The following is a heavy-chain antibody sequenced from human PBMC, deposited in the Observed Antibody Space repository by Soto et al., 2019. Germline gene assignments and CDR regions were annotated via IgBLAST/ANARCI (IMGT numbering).Heavy chain of an antibody. V-gene: IGHV4-30-4*01. Sequence: PSETLSLTCTVSGGSISSGDYYWSWIRQPPGKGLEWIGYIYYSGSTYYNPSLKSRVTISVDTSKNQFSLKLSSVTAADTAVYYCASKGKTFLGVVTRYYFDYGGEEPLAPVP. CDR3: ASKGKTFLGVVTRYYFDY. CDR2: IYYSGST. CDR1: GGSISSGDYY. J-gene: IGHJ4*02. D-gene: IGHD3-3*01.